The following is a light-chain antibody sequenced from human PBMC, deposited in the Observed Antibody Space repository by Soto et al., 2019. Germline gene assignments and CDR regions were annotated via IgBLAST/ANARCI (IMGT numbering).Light chain of an antibody. J-gene: IGKJ1*01. V-gene: IGKV1-33*01. CDR2: DAS. Sequence: DIQMTQSPSSLSASVGDRVTITCQASQASSNYLNWYQQKPGKAPKVLIYDASTLETGVPSRFSGSGSGTDFTLTISSLQPEDIATYYCQQYDNLSWTIGQGTKVEIK. CDR3: QQYDNLSWT. CDR1: QASSNY.